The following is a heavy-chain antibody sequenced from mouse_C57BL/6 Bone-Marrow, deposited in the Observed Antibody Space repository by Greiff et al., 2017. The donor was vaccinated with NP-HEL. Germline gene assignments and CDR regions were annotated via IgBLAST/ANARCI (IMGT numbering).Heavy chain of an antibody. CDR1: GYAFTNYL. CDR3: ERKGNYVHYAMDY. CDR2: INPGSGGT. D-gene: IGHD1-1*02. J-gene: IGHJ4*01. V-gene: IGHV1-54*01. Sequence: QVQLQQSGAELVRPGTSVKVSCKASGYAFTNYLIEWVKQRPGQGLEWIGVINPGSGGTNYNEKFKGKATLTADKSSSTAYMQLSSLTSEDSAVYFCERKGNYVHYAMDYWGQGTSVTVSS.